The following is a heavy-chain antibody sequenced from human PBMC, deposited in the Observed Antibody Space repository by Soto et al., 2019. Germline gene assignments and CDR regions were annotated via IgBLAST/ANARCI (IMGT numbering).Heavy chain of an antibody. J-gene: IGHJ5*02. Sequence: SETLSLTCTVSGGSVSSTSYYWSWILQPPGKGLEWIGEINHSGSTNYNPSLKSRVTISVDTSKNQFSLKLSSVTAADTAVYYCARGIREYRNWFDPWGQGTLVTVSS. CDR2: INHSGST. CDR1: GGSVSSTSYY. D-gene: IGHD2-2*01. V-gene: IGHV4-39*07. CDR3: ARGIREYRNWFDP.